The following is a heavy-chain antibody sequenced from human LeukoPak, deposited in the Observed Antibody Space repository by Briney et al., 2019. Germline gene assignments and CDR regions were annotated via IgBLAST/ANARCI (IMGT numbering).Heavy chain of an antibody. J-gene: IGHJ4*02. CDR1: GNTFSDSY. V-gene: IGHV1-8*02. CDR2: MNPNSGNT. D-gene: IGHD5-24*01. CDR3: ARGGRRDGYNLGY. Sequence: ASVKVSCKASGNTFSDSYIHWVRQATGQGLEWMGWMNPNSGNTGYAQKFQGRVTMTRNTSISTAYMELSSLRSEDTAVYYCARGGRRDGYNLGYWGQGTLVTVSS.